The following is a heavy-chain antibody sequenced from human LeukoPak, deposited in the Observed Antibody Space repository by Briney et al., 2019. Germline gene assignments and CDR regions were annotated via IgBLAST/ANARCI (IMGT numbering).Heavy chain of an antibody. J-gene: IGHJ4*02. V-gene: IGHV1-24*01. CDR3: ARGSLSGSYYEWLGDY. CDR2: FDPEDGET. Sequence: GASVKVSCKVSGYTLTELSMHWVRQAPGKGLEWMGGFDPEDGETIYAQKFQGRVTMTEDTSTGTAYMELSSLRSEDTAVYYCARGSLSGSYYEWLGDYWGQGTLVTVSS. CDR1: GYTLTELS. D-gene: IGHD1-26*01.